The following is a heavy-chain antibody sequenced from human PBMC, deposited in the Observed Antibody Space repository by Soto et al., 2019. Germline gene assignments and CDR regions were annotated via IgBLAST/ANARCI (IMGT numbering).Heavy chain of an antibody. J-gene: IGHJ4*02. CDR1: GYRFINFY. D-gene: IGHD2-8*02. Sequence: QVQLVQSGAEVKKPGASVRVSCKAFGYRFINFYLHCVRQAPGQGLEWMGWINPKNDDTNYAQKFQGRVTMTRDTSISVAYPELSGLNSGDTAVYYCARDDTGANLVSWGQGTLVTV. CDR2: INPKNDDT. V-gene: IGHV1-2*02. CDR3: ARDDTGANLVS.